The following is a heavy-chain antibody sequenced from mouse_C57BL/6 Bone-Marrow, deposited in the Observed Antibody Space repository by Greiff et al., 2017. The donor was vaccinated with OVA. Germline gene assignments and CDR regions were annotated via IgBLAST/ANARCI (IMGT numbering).Heavy chain of an antibody. CDR3: ARFRLGYAMDY. J-gene: IGHJ4*01. V-gene: IGHV1-54*01. CDR2: INPGSGGT. Sequence: QVQLKESGAELVRPGTSVKVSCKASGYAFTNYLIEWVKQRPGQGLEWIGVINPGSGGTNYNEKFKGKATLTADKSSSTAYMQLSSLTSEDSAVYFCARFRLGYAMDYWGQGTSVTVSS. D-gene: IGHD4-1*01. CDR1: GYAFTNYL.